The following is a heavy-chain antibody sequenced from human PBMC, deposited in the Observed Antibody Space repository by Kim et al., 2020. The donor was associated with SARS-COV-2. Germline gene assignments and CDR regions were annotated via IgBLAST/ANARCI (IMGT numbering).Heavy chain of an antibody. J-gene: IGHJ5*02. CDR1: GGSISSGGYY. Sequence: SETLSLTCTVSGGSISSGGYYWSWIRQHPGKGLEWIGYIYYSGSTYYNPSLKSRVTISVDTSKNQFSLKLSSVTAADTAVYYCARAHSDFWSGYGFDPWGQGTLVTVSS. CDR3: ARAHSDFWSGYGFDP. V-gene: IGHV4-31*03. CDR2: IYYSGST. D-gene: IGHD3-3*01.